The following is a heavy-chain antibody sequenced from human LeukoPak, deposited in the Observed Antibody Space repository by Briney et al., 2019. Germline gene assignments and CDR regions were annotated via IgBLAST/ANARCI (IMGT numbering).Heavy chain of an antibody. J-gene: IGHJ4*02. Sequence: SETLSLTCTVSDDSITIYYWSWIRQPPGKGLEWIGYIDHTGITNYNPSLNSRVTISRDTSKNHFSLELSSATAADTAVYFCARGFRGDNFDYWGQGTLVTVSS. V-gene: IGHV4-59*01. CDR2: IDHTGIT. CDR3: ARGFRGDNFDY. CDR1: DDSITIYY. D-gene: IGHD7-27*01.